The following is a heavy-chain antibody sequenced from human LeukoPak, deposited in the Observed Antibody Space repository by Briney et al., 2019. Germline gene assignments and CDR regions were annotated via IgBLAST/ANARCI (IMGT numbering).Heavy chain of an antibody. CDR1: GFTFSSYG. Sequence: PGGSLRLSCAASGFTFSSYGMHWLRQAPGKGLEWVAVISYDGSNKYYADSVKGRFTISRDNSKNTLSLQMNSLRGEDTAVYYCARDIVATGGRYFDHWGQGTLVIVSS. CDR3: ARDIVATGGRYFDH. D-gene: IGHD3-16*02. J-gene: IGHJ4*02. CDR2: ISYDGSNK. V-gene: IGHV3-30*03.